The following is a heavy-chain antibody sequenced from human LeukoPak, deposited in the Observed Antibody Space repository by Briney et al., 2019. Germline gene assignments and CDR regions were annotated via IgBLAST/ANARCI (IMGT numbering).Heavy chain of an antibody. CDR3: ARAPSEIGGYYPEYFRH. J-gene: IGHJ1*01. D-gene: IGHD3-22*01. V-gene: IGHV3-74*01. Sequence: GGSLRLSCVPRGLTFSIYWMHWVRQAPGKGLVWVSRFKSDGSTNYADSVKGRFTIPRDNAKNTVSLQMNSLRAEDTGVYFCARAPSEIGGYYPEYFRHWGQGTLVTVSS. CDR1: GLTFSIYW. CDR2: FKSDGST.